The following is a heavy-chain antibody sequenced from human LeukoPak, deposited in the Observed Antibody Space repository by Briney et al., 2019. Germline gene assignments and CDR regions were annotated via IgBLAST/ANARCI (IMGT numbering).Heavy chain of an antibody. D-gene: IGHD4-17*01. CDR2: ISSSSSYI. CDR3: ARDRSGYGDSRDAFDI. Sequence: PGGSLRLSCAASGFTFSSYSMNWVRQAPGKGLEWVSSISSSSSYIYYADSVKGRFTISRDNAKNSLYLQMNSLRAEDTAVYYCARDRSGYGDSRDAFDIWGQGTMVTVSS. V-gene: IGHV3-21*01. J-gene: IGHJ3*02. CDR1: GFTFSSYS.